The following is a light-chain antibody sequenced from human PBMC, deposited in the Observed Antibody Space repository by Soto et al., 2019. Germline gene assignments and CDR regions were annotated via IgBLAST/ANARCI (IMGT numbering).Light chain of an antibody. CDR2: GAS. Sequence: EIVLTQSPGTLSLSPGEKGTLFCRASQRVSASYLAWYQQKPGQAPRLLIYGASTRATGFPDRFSGSGSGTDFTLTISRLEPEDFAVYYCLQYDDSATFGQGTKVDIK. CDR3: LQYDDSAT. CDR1: QRVSASY. V-gene: IGKV3-20*01. J-gene: IGKJ2*01.